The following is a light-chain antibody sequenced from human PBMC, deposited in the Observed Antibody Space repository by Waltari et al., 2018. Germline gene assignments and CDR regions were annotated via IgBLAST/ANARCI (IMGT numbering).Light chain of an antibody. V-gene: IGKV1-5*03. CDR2: KTS. Sequence: IQMTQSPTTPPASLGDRVTITCRASQGIGDWVAWYQQKPGKAPNLLIYKTSRLEDGVPSRFSGSGSQTEFTLTISGLQPDDFATYYCQQYISYWTFGQGTKVEMK. CDR1: QGIGDW. CDR3: QQYISYWT. J-gene: IGKJ1*01.